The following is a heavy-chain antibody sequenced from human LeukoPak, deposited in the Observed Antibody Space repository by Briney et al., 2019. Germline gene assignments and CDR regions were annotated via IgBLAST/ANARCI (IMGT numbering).Heavy chain of an antibody. CDR2: IYHSGST. D-gene: IGHD2-2*01. CDR3: ARLGVVPAAFFDY. Sequence: SETVSLTCAVSGYSISSGYYWGWIGQPPGKGLGWIRSIYHSGSTYYNPSLKSRVTISVDTSKNQFSLKLSSVTAANTAVYYCARLGVVPAAFFDYWGQGTLVTVSS. V-gene: IGHV4-38-2*01. J-gene: IGHJ4*02. CDR1: GYSISSGYY.